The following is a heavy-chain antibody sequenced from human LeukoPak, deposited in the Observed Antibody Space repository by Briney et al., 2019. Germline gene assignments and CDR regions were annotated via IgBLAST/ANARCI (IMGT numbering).Heavy chain of an antibody. Sequence: SETLSLTCAVYGGSFSGYYWSWIRQPSGKGLEWIGEINHSGSTNYNPSLKSRVTISVDTSKNQFSLKLSSVTAADTAVYYCARGLIGSSSVWFDPWGQGTLVTVSS. D-gene: IGHD6-6*01. CDR3: ARGLIGSSSVWFDP. CDR1: GGSFSGYY. CDR2: INHSGST. J-gene: IGHJ5*02. V-gene: IGHV4-34*01.